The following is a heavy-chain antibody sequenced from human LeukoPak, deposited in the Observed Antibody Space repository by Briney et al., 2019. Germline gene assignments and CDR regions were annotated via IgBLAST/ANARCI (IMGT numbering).Heavy chain of an antibody. J-gene: IGHJ5*02. CDR1: GYTFTADY. CDR2: LNPNNGDT. Sequence: ASVKVSCKASGYTFTADYMHWVRQAPGQGLEWMGRLNPNNGDTTYAQKFQGRVTMTRDTSISTAYMELSSLRSDDTAVYYCAREGRNWFDPWGQGTLVTVSS. CDR3: AREGRNWFDP. V-gene: IGHV1-2*06.